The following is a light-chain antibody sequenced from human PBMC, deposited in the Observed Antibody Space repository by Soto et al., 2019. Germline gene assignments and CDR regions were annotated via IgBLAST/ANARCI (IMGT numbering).Light chain of an antibody. CDR3: QQYMTYPLS. CDR2: KAS. Sequence: DIQMTQSPSTLSASVGDRVTITCRASQSISTWLAWYQQKPGKAPKLLIYKASNLEGGVPSRFSGSGSGTEFTITINSLQPDDFATYYCQQYMTYPLSFGGGTTVDIK. V-gene: IGKV1-5*03. J-gene: IGKJ4*01. CDR1: QSISTW.